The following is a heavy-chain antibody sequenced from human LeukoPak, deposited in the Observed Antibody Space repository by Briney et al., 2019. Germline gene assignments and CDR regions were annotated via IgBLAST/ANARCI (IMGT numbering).Heavy chain of an antibody. V-gene: IGHV4-34*01. D-gene: IGHD5-18*01. Sequence: PSETLSLTCAVYGGSFSGYYWSWIRQPPGKGLEWIGEINHSGSTNYNPSLKRRVTISVDTSKNQFSLKLSSVTAADTAVYYCARRRGGYSYGKYNWFDPWGQGTLVTVSS. CDR2: INHSGST. CDR1: GGSFSGYY. CDR3: ARRRGGYSYGKYNWFDP. J-gene: IGHJ5*02.